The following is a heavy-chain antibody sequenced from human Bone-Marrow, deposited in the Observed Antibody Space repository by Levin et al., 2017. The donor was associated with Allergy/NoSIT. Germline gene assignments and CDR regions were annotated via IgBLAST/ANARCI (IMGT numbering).Heavy chain of an antibody. V-gene: IGHV4-34*01. D-gene: IGHD3-3*01. Sequence: PSETLSLTCAVYGGSFSGYYWSWIRQPPGKGLEWLGEVNHSGSTKYNPSLKSRVTISVDTSKNQFSLKVTSVTAADTAVYYCARTITMFGGGFDPWGQGTLVTVSS. CDR2: VNHSGST. CDR3: ARTITMFGGGFDP. CDR1: GGSFSGYY. J-gene: IGHJ5*02.